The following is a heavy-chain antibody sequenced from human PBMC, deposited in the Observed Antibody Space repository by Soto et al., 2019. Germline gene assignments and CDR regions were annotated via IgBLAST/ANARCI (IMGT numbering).Heavy chain of an antibody. CDR2: ISGSGGST. CDR1: GFTFSSYA. D-gene: IGHD2-21*01. V-gene: IGHV3-23*01. CDR3: AKVLVFPSLGMDV. J-gene: IGHJ6*02. Sequence: EVQLLESGGGLVQPGGSLRLSCAASGFTFSSYAMSWVRQAPGKGLEWVSAISGSGGSTYYADSVRRRFTISRDNSKNTLYLQMNSLRAEDTAVYYCAKVLVFPSLGMDVWGQGTTVTVSS.